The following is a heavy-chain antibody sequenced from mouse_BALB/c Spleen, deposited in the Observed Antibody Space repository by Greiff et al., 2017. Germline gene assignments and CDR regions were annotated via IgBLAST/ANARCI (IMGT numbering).Heavy chain of an antibody. J-gene: IGHJ4*01. Sequence: EVKVVESGGGLVQPGGSLKLSCAASGFTFSSYTMSWVRQTPEKRLEWVAYISNGGGSTYYPDTVKGRFTISRDNAKNTLYLQMSSLKSEDTAMYYCARQGLRGYYAMDYWGQGTSVTVSS. CDR3: ARQGLRGYYAMDY. CDR2: ISNGGGST. V-gene: IGHV5-12-2*01. D-gene: IGHD2-4*01. CDR1: GFTFSSYT.